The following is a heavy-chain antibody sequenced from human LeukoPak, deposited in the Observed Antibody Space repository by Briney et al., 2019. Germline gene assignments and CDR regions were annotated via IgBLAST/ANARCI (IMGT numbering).Heavy chain of an antibody. Sequence: GGSLRLSCAASGFTVSSNYMGWVRQAPGKGLEWVSVIYSGGSTYYTDSVKGRFTISRDNSKNTLYLQMNSVRAEDTAVYYCARGTSSTWYQPVDYWGQGTLVTVSS. CDR1: GFTVSSNY. V-gene: IGHV3-53*01. CDR3: ARGTSSTWYQPVDY. CDR2: IYSGGST. D-gene: IGHD6-13*01. J-gene: IGHJ4*02.